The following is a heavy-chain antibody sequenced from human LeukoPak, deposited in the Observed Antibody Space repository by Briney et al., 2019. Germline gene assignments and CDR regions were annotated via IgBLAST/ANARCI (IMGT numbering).Heavy chain of an antibody. CDR1: GFTFSSYG. V-gene: IGHV3-33*01. CDR2: IWYDGSNK. D-gene: IGHD3-22*01. Sequence: PGGSLRLSCAASGFTFSSYGMHWVRQAPGKGLEWVAVIWYDGSNKYYADSVKGRFTISRDNAKNSLYLQMNSLRAEDTAVYYCARDESYYYDSSGPAGYWGQGTLVTVSS. CDR3: ARDESYYYDSSGPAGY. J-gene: IGHJ4*02.